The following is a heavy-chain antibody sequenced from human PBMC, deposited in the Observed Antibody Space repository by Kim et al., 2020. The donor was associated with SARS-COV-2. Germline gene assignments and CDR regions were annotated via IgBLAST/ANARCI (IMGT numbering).Heavy chain of an antibody. CDR2: INTATGYT. Sequence: ASVKVSCKASGYTLTSYAMHWVRQAPGQSLEWMGWINTATGYTQYTQKFQGRVTITRDASASTAYMEGSSLISEDTAVYYCGKDSGSGWYEMSWGQGTLV. D-gene: IGHD6-19*01. CDR3: GKDSGSGWYEMS. J-gene: IGHJ5*02. CDR1: GYTLTSYA. V-gene: IGHV1-3*04.